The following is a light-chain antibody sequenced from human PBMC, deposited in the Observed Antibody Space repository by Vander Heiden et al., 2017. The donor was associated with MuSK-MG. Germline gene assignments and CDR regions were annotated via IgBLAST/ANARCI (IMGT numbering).Light chain of an antibody. CDR1: QDVTNR. J-gene: IGKJ5*01. CDR2: AAY. Sequence: IQLTQSPSSLSASVGDRVSITCRASQDVTNRLAWYQQKPGKAPKLLIYAAYTRQSGVTSTFSGSGSGTEFTLTISSLQPEDFATYYCQQRSSYPLTFGQGTRLEIK. CDR3: QQRSSYPLT. V-gene: IGKV1-9*01.